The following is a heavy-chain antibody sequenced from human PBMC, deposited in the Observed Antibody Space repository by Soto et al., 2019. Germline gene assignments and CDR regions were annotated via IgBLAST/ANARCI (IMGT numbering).Heavy chain of an antibody. CDR3: AKDTGGWPEDAFDI. Sequence: GGSLRLSCAASGFTFSSYAMHWVRQAPGKGLEWVSSISSSSSYIYYADSVKGRFTISRDNSKNTLYLQMNSLRVEDTAIYYCAKDTGGWPEDAFDIWGQGTMVTVSS. V-gene: IGHV3-21*04. D-gene: IGHD6-19*01. J-gene: IGHJ3*02. CDR1: GFTFSSYA. CDR2: ISSSSSYI.